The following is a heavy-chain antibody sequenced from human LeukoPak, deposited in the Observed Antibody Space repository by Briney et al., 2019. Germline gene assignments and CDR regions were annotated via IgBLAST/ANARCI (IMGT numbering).Heavy chain of an antibody. D-gene: IGHD3-22*01. CDR3: ASLTTADAFDI. CDR2: IYYSGST. CDR1: GGSISSDSYY. Sequence: SETLSLTCTVSGGSISSDSYYWGWIRQPPGKGLEWIGSIYYSGSTDYNPSLKSRVTISLDTSKNQFSLKLRSVTAADTAVFYCASLTTADAFDIWGQGTMVTVSS. J-gene: IGHJ3*02. V-gene: IGHV4-39*07.